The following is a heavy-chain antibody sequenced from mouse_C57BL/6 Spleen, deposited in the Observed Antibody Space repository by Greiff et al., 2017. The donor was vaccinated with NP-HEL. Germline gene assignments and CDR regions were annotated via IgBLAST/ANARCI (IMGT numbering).Heavy chain of an antibody. V-gene: IGHV7-3*01. CDR3: ARFFSTTVSWYFDV. Sequence: EVKLVESGGGLVQPGGSLSLSCAASGFTFTDYYMSWVRQPPGKALEWLGFIRNKANGYTTEYSASVKGRFTISRDNSQSILYLQMNALRAEDSATYDCARFFSTTVSWYFDVWGTGTTVTVSS. CDR1: GFTFTDYY. J-gene: IGHJ1*03. CDR2: IRNKANGYTT. D-gene: IGHD1-2*01.